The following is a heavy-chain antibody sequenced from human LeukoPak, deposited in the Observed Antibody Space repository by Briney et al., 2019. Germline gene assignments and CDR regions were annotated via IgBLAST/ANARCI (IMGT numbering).Heavy chain of an antibody. D-gene: IGHD3-16*01. CDR3: AKGPWGYYDTSYYFDY. J-gene: IGHJ4*02. CDR2: IRGSGSIT. V-gene: IGHV3-23*01. Sequence: PGGSLRLSCAASGFTFRGYARSWVRQAPGKGLEWVSAIRGSGSITYYAYFVNGRSTISRDYSKNPLYLQMNSLRAEDTAVYYCAKGPWGYYDTSYYFDYWGQGTLLTVSS. CDR1: GFTFRGYA.